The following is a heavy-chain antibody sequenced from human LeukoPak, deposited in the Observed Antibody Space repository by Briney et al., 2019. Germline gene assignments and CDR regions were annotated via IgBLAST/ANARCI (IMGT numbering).Heavy chain of an antibody. J-gene: IGHJ2*01. Sequence: SETLSLTCTVSGGSISISNTNYWGWLRQPPGKSLEWIGSIYYSGTTHYNPSLKSRVTISVDTSKNQLSLKLRSVTAADTAVYYRARDYGDYPYWCFDPWGRGTLVTVSS. CDR1: GGSISISNTNY. CDR3: ARDYGDYPYWCFDP. V-gene: IGHV4-39*01. CDR2: IYYSGTT. D-gene: IGHD4-17*01.